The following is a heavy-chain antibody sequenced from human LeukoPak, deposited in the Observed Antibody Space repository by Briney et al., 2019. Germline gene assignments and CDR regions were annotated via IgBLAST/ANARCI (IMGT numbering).Heavy chain of an antibody. CDR3: ARRGSGGRSFDI. V-gene: IGHV4-61*01. CDR2: ISYSGST. D-gene: IGHD2-15*01. CDR1: GGPVSSGSYY. Sequence: SETLSLTCTVSGGPVSSGSYYWTWIRQPPGKGLEWIGYISYSGSTNYNPSLKSRVTISVDTPKNQFSLNLSSVTAADTAVYYCARRGSGGRSFDIWGQGTMVTVSS. J-gene: IGHJ3*02.